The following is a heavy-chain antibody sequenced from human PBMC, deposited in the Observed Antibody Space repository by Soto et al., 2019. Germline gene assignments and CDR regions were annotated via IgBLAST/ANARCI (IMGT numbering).Heavy chain of an antibody. J-gene: IGHJ4*02. CDR1: GGSISSSSYY. V-gene: IGHV4-39*07. CDR2: IYHSGST. Sequence: SETLSLTCTVSGGSISSSSYYWGWIRQPPGKGLEWIGEIYHSGSTNYNPSLKSRVTISVDKSKNQFSLKLSSVTAADTAVYYCARDAGDLAYCGGDCYSPFDYWGQGTLVTVSS. D-gene: IGHD2-21*02. CDR3: ARDAGDLAYCGGDCYSPFDY.